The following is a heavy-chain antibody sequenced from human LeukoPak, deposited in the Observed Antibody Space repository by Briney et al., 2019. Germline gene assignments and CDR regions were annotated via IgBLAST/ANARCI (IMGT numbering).Heavy chain of an antibody. J-gene: IGHJ4*02. D-gene: IGHD3-9*01. CDR1: GYSISSGYY. CDR3: ARIYDILTGSDY. Sequence: SETLSLTCTVSGYSISSGYYWGWIRQPPGKGLEWIGSIYHSGSTYYNPSLKSRVTISVDTSKNQFSLKLSSVTAADTAVYYCARIYDILTGSDYWGQGTLVTVSS. CDR2: IYHSGST. V-gene: IGHV4-38-2*02.